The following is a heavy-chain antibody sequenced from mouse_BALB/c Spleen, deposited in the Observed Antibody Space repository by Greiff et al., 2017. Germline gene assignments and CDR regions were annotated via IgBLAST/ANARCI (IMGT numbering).Heavy chain of an antibody. V-gene: IGHV3-2*02. CDR3: ASYDMYDERPSWFAY. Sequence: EVKLQESGPGLVKPSQSLSLTCTVTGYSITSDYAWYWIRQFPGNKLEWMGYISYSGSTSYNPSLKSRISITRDTSKNPFFLQLNSVTTEDTATYYCASYDMYDERPSWFAYWGQGTLVTVSA. J-gene: IGHJ3*01. CDR1: GYSITSDYA. CDR2: ISYSGST. D-gene: IGHD2-14*01.